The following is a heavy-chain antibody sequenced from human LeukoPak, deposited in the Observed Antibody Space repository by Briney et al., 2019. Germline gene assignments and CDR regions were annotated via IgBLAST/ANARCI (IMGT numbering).Heavy chain of an antibody. CDR1: GGSISSGDYY. CDR3: ARDRRYSDYMDV. CDR2: IYYSGGT. Sequence: SQTLSLTCTVSGGSISSGDYYWSWIRQPPGKGLEWIGYIYYSGGTCYNPSLKSRVTISVDTSKNQFSLKLSSVTAADTAMYYCARDRRYSDYMDVWGKGTAVTVSS. D-gene: IGHD1-14*01. J-gene: IGHJ6*03. V-gene: IGHV4-30-4*08.